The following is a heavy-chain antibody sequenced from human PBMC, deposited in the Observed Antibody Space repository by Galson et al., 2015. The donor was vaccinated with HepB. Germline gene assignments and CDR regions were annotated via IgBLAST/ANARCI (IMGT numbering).Heavy chain of an antibody. Sequence: SLRLSCAASGFTFSDYYMSWIRQAPGKGLEWVSYISSSSSYTNYADSVKGRFTISRDNAKNSLYLQMNSLRAEDTAVYYCARDYYDSSGYLYYFDYWGQGTLVTVSS. CDR3: ARDYYDSSGYLYYFDY. J-gene: IGHJ4*02. CDR2: ISSSSSYT. CDR1: GFTFSDYY. V-gene: IGHV3-11*06. D-gene: IGHD3-22*01.